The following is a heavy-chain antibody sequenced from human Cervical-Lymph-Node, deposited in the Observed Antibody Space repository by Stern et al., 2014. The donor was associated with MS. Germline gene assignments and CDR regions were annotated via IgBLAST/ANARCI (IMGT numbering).Heavy chain of an antibody. CDR2: INPSGGST. D-gene: IGHD4/OR15-4a*01. J-gene: IGHJ5*02. CDR3: ARDMVDADKWFDP. V-gene: IGHV1-46*01. Sequence: VQLVQSGAEVKKPGASVNVSCKASGYTFTHYHIHWVRQAPGQGLEWMAMINPSGGSTTYGQKFQGRVTLTRDTSTSTVYMELRSLRSDDTALYYCARDMVDADKWFDPWGQGTLVTVYS. CDR1: GYTFTHYH.